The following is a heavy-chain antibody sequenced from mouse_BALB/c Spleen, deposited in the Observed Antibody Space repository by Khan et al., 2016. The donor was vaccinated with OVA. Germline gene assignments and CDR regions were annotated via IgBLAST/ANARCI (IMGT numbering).Heavy chain of an antibody. J-gene: IGHJ4*01. CDR1: GYSITSDYA. CDR3: ARDYDYHYYAMDY. D-gene: IGHD2-4*01. Sequence: EVQLQESGPGLVKPSQSLSLTCTVTGYSITSDYAWNWIRQLPGNKLEWMGYISYSGITSYNPSLKSRISITRDTSKNQFFLQLNSVTTEDTATYCCARDYDYHYYAMDYWGQGTSVTVSS. CDR2: ISYSGIT. V-gene: IGHV3-2*02.